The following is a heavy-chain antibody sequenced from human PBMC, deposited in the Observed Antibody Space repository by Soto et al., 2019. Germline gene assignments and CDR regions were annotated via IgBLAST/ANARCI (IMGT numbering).Heavy chain of an antibody. J-gene: IGHJ6*02. CDR3: ARDHRSLGDYYGIDV. D-gene: IGHD3-10*01. CDR2: IHCTGST. CDR1: GDSISSSGFY. Sequence: SETLSLTCSVSGDSISSSGFYWSWIRQHPGKALEWIGYIHCTGSTSYNPSLKSRLAISLDASKNQFSLSLSSVTSADTAVYYCARDHRSLGDYYGIDVWGQGTTVTVSS. V-gene: IGHV4-31*03.